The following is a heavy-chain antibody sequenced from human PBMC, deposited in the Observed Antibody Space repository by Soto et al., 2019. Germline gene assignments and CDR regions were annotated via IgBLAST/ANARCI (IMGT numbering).Heavy chain of an antibody. D-gene: IGHD2-15*01. J-gene: IGHJ6*02. V-gene: IGHV1-46*01. CDR3: ARGYCSSGSCYSLYYYDMDV. CDR1: GYTITSYY. Sequence: QVYLVQSGAEARKPGASVRLSCKASGYTITSYYMHWVRQAPGQGLEWMGIINPSSSATRYSQKFQCRVTMTRGVSTCTVYMEMSGLRSEDTAVYYCARGYCSSGSCYSLYYYDMDVWGQGTTVTVSS. CDR2: INPSSSAT.